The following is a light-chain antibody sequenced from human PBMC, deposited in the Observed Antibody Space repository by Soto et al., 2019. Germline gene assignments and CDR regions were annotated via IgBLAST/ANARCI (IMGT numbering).Light chain of an antibody. Sequence: EIVMTQSPATLSVSPGERATLSCRASQSVSSNLAWYQQKPGQAPRLLIYGASTRATGVPARFSGSGSGTEFTLTISSLQSEDFAVYYCLQYNDGPRTFGQGTKVDIK. V-gene: IGKV3-15*01. CDR2: GAS. CDR3: LQYNDGPRT. CDR1: QSVSSN. J-gene: IGKJ1*01.